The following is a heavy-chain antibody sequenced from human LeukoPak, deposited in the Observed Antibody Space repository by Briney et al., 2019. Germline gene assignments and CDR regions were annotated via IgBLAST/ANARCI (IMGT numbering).Heavy chain of an antibody. CDR1: GFTFSTYA. CDR3: AKYSGSYYYPPNWDS. V-gene: IGHV3-23*01. J-gene: IGHJ4*02. CDR2: ISGSGGST. Sequence: GGSLRLSCAASGFTFSTYAMSWVRQTPGKGLEWVSAISGSGGSTYCADSVKGRFTISRDNSKNTLYLQMNSLRAEDTAVYFCAKYSGSYYYPPNWDSWGQGTLVTVSS. D-gene: IGHD1-26*01.